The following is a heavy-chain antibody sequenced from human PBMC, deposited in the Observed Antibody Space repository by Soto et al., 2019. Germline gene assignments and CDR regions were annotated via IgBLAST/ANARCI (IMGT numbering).Heavy chain of an antibody. J-gene: IGHJ4*02. CDR1: GGSISSYY. V-gene: IGHV4-59*01. CDR3: ARDGGVGVVTEGGFDY. Sequence: QVQLQESGPGLVKPSETLSLTCTVSGGSISSYYWSWIRQPPGKGLEWIGYIYYSGSTNYNPSLKSRVTISVDTSKTQFSLKLSSVTAADTAVYYCARDGGVGVVTEGGFDYWGQGTLVTVSS. CDR2: IYYSGST. D-gene: IGHD2-21*02.